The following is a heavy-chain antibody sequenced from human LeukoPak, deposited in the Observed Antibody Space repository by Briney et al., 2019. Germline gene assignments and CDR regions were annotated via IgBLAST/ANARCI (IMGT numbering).Heavy chain of an antibody. J-gene: IGHJ6*02. Sequence: SETLSLTCAVYGGSFSGYYWSWIRQPPGKGLEWIGEINHSGSTNYNPSLKSRVTLSVDTSKNQFSLKLSSVTAADTAVYYCASIIAVAGRYYYYGMDVWGQGTTDTVSS. CDR1: GGSFSGYY. CDR3: ASIIAVAGRYYYYGMDV. V-gene: IGHV4-34*01. CDR2: INHSGST. D-gene: IGHD6-19*01.